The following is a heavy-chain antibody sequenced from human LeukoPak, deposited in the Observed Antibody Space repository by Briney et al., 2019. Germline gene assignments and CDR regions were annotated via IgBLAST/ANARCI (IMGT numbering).Heavy chain of an antibody. CDR2: INGGGGGT. Sequence: GGSLRLSCAASGFTFQNYAMAWVRQTPGKGLEWVSSINGGGGGTNYAHSVRGRFTVSRDNANDTLYLQMNGLTAADTAFYYCAQVRGGGTHIWLLPWDLWGQGTLVSVSS. CDR1: GFTFQNYA. CDR3: AQVRGGGTHIWLLPWDL. D-gene: IGHD1-26*01. J-gene: IGHJ1*01. V-gene: IGHV3-23*01.